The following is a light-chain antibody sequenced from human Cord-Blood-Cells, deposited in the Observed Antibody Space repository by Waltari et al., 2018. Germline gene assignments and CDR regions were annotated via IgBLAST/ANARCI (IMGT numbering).Light chain of an antibody. CDR2: RNN. CDR1: SSNIGSNT. J-gene: IGLJ1*01. Sequence: QSVLTQPPSASGTPGQRVTISCSGSSSNIGSNTVNWYQQLPVTAPKLLIYRNNQRPSGVPDRFSGSKSGTSASLAISGLQSEDEADYYCAAWDDSLNGYVFGTGTKVTVL. V-gene: IGLV1-44*01. CDR3: AAWDDSLNGYV.